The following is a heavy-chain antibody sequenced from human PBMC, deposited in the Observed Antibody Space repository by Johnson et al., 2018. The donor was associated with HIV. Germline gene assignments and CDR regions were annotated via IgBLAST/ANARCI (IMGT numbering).Heavy chain of an antibody. D-gene: IGHD3-3*01. Sequence: QLVESGGGVVRPGGSLRLSCAASGFTFDDYAMYWVRQAPGKGLEWVSGTNWNSGTIIYADSVKGRFTISRDHAKNSLYLQMNSLTAEDTALYYCTRCNYKFWSGSYDAFDIWGQGTMVTVSS. J-gene: IGHJ3*02. V-gene: IGHV3-9*01. CDR1: GFTFDDYA. CDR2: TNWNSGTI. CDR3: TRCNYKFWSGSYDAFDI.